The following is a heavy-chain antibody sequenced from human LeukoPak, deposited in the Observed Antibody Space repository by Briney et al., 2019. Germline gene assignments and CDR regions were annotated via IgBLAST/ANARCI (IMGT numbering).Heavy chain of an antibody. J-gene: IGHJ4*02. Sequence: GGSLRLSCAASGFTFSSYGMHWVRQAPGKGLEWVAFIRYDGSNEYYADSVKGRFTISRDNSKNTLYLQMNSLRAEDTAVYYCAKDTAMIPDYWGQGTLVTVSS. D-gene: IGHD5-18*01. V-gene: IGHV3-30*02. CDR2: IRYDGSNE. CDR3: AKDTAMIPDY. CDR1: GFTFSSYG.